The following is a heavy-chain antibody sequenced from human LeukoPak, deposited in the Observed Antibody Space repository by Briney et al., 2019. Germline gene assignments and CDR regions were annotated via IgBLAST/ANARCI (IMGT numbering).Heavy chain of an antibody. J-gene: IGHJ3*02. CDR1: GSTFSSYS. CDR3: ARDRPRDNDAFDI. Sequence: PGGSLRLSCAASGSTFSSYSMNWVRQAPGKGLEWVSSISSSSSYIYYADSVKGRFTISRDNAKNSLYLQMNSLRAEDTAVYYCARDRPRDNDAFDIWGQGTMVTVSS. CDR2: ISSSSSYI. V-gene: IGHV3-21*01. D-gene: IGHD2-21*02.